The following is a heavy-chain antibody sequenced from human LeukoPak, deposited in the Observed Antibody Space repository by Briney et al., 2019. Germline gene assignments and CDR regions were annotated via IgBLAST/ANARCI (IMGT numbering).Heavy chain of an antibody. CDR1: GGSISSYY. V-gene: IGHV4-4*07. CDR2: IYTSGST. J-gene: IGHJ4*02. CDR3: ASVAAPKKYSSGWYGYNFDY. D-gene: IGHD6-19*01. Sequence: SETLSLTCTVSGGSISSYYWSWIRQPAGKGLEWIGRIYTSGSTNCNPSLKSRVTMSVDTSKNQFSLKLSSVTAADTAVYYCASVAAPKKYSSGWYGYNFDYWGQGTLVTVSS.